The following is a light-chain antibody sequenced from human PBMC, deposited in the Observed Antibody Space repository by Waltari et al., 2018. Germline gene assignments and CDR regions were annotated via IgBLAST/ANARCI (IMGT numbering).Light chain of an antibody. CDR1: SSHVGDY. V-gene: IGLV2-8*01. Sequence: QSALTQPPSASGSPGQSVTISCTGTSSHVGDYVPWYQQHPGKAPKLMISEVTKRPSGVPDRFSGSKSGNTASLTVSGLQAEDEADYYCSSYAGSNNLVFGGGTKLTVL. CDR3: SSYAGSNNLV. J-gene: IGLJ2*01. CDR2: EVT.